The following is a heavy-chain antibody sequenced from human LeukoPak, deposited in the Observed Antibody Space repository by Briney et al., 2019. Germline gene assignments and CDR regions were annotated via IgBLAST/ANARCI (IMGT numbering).Heavy chain of an antibody. V-gene: IGHV3-21*01. CDR1: GFSFSSYS. Sequence: GGSLRLSCAASGFSFSSYSMNWVRQAPGKGLEWVSSITTSSSYIYYADSVKGRFTISRDNAKNSLFLQMNSLRAEDTAVYYCATDLIHYYASGAKTWGQGTLVTVPS. D-gene: IGHD3-10*01. CDR3: ATDLIHYYASGAKT. J-gene: IGHJ5*02. CDR2: ITTSSSYI.